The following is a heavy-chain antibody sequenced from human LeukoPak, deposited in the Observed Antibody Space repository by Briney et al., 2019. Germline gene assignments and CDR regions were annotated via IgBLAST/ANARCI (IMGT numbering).Heavy chain of an antibody. CDR3: AKDGSAWEKPLYYFDY. J-gene: IGHJ4*02. CDR2: IQQEGSEK. V-gene: IGHV3-7*03. Sequence: GSLRLSCAASGFTFSNYWMSWVRQAPGKGLEWVANIQQEGSEKYYVDSVKGRFTISRDNAKNSLYLQMNSLRAEDTAVYYCAKDGSAWEKPLYYFDYWGQGTLVTVSS. D-gene: IGHD3-10*01. CDR1: GFTFSNYW.